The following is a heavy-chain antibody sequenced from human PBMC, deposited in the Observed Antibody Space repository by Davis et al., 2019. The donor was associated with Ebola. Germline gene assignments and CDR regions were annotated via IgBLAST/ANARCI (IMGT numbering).Heavy chain of an antibody. CDR3: ARLGATSGVYLDY. J-gene: IGHJ4*02. CDR2: IYYSGST. D-gene: IGHD1-26*01. CDR1: GGSVRSGSYY. V-gene: IGHV4-61*01. Sequence: SETLYLTCTASGGSVRSGSYYWSWIRQPPGKGLEWIGYIYYSGSTNQNPSLKSRVTISVDTSKSQFSLKLSSVTAADTAVYYCARLGATSGVYLDYWGQGTLVTVSS.